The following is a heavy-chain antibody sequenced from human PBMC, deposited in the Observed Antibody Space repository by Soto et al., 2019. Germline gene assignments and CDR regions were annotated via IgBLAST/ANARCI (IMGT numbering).Heavy chain of an antibody. CDR1: GFTFNNYW. CDR3: VRAIGAAGAY. D-gene: IGHD6-13*01. J-gene: IGHJ4*02. V-gene: IGHV3-7*05. CDR2: IKEDGSVK. Sequence: EVQLVESGGGLVQPGASLRLSCAASGFTFNNYWMSWVRQAPGKGLEWVANIKEDGSVKYYVDFVKGRFTISRDNAKSSVYLQMNSLRVEDTAVYYCVRAIGAAGAYWGQGTLVTVSS.